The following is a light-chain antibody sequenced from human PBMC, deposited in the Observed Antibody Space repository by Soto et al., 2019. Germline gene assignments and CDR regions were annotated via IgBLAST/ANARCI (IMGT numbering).Light chain of an antibody. J-gene: IGKJ1*01. CDR2: GAS. CDR3: QQYGSSTWT. Sequence: EIVLTQSPGTLSLSPGERATLSCRASQSVSSSYLAWYQQKPGQAPRLRIYGASSRATGIPDRFSGSGSVTDFTLTISRLEPEAFAVYYCQQYGSSTWTFGQGTKVEIK. CDR1: QSVSSSY. V-gene: IGKV3-20*01.